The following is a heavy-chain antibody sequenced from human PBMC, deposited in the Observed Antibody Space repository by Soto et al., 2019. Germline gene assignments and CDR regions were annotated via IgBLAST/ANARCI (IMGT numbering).Heavy chain of an antibody. CDR2: ISSSSSYI. CDR3: ARDLLPNPRDYYYYGMDV. CDR1: GFTFSSYS. J-gene: IGHJ6*02. D-gene: IGHD2-8*01. Sequence: PGGSLRLSCAASGFTFSSYSMNWVRQAPGKGLEWVSSISSSSSYIYYADSVKGRFTISRDNAKNSLYLQMNSLRAEDTAVYYCARDLLPNPRDYYYYGMDVWGQGTTVTVSS. V-gene: IGHV3-21*01.